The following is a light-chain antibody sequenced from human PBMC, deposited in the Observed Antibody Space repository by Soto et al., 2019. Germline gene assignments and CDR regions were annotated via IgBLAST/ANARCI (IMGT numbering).Light chain of an antibody. CDR1: QSVSSY. Sequence: EIVLAQSPATLSLSPGERAALSCRASQSVSSYLAWYQQKPGQAPRLLIYDASSRATGIPGRFSGSGSGTDFTLTISRLEPEDFAVYYCQQHGSSPITFGQGTRLEIK. CDR3: QQHGSSPIT. J-gene: IGKJ5*01. CDR2: DAS. V-gene: IGKV3-20*01.